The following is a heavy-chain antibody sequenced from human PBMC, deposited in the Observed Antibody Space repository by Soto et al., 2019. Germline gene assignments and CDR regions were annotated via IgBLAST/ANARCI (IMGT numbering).Heavy chain of an antibody. V-gene: IGHV4-59*01. CDR3: ATQVGSSSWGSMDY. J-gene: IGHJ4*02. CDR2: IYYSGST. CDR1: GGSISSYY. Sequence: PSETLSLTCTVSGGSISSYYWSWIRQPPGKGLEWIGYIYYSGSTNYNPSLKSRVTISVDTSKNQFSLKLSSVTAADTAVYYCATQVGSSSWGSMDYWGQGTLVTVSS. D-gene: IGHD6-13*01.